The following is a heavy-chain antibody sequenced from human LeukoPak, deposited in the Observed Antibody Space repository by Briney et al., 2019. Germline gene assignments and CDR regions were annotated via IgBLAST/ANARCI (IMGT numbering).Heavy chain of an antibody. J-gene: IGHJ4*02. CDR2: INWNGGST. D-gene: IGHD4-23*01. V-gene: IGHV3-20*04. CDR1: GFTFDDYG. Sequence: PGGSLRLSCAASGFTFDDYGMSWARQAPGKGLEWVSGINWNGGSTGYADSVKGRFTISRDNAKNSLYLQMNSLRAEDTALYYCARDHYYGGNSGGLRYWGQGTLVTVSS. CDR3: ARDHYYGGNSGGLRY.